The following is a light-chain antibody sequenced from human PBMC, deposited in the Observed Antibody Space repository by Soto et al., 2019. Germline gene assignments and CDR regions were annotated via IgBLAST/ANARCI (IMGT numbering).Light chain of an antibody. CDR3: SSYAGNTKGV. V-gene: IGLV2-8*01. J-gene: IGLJ1*01. CDR1: SSDVGGYDY. CDR2: EVS. Sequence: QSVLTQPPSASGSPGQSVTISCTGTSSDVGGYDYVSWYHQHPGKAPKLMIFEVSKRPSGVPDRFSGSKSGNTASLTVSGIQAEDDADYYCSSYAGNTKGVFGTGTKVTVL.